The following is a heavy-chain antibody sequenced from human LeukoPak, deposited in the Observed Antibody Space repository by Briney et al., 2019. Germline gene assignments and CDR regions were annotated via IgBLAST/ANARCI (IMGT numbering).Heavy chain of an antibody. D-gene: IGHD6-13*01. V-gene: IGHV3-21*01. CDR2: ISSSSSYI. J-gene: IGHJ4*02. Sequence: PGGSLRLSCAASGFTFSSYSMNWVRQAPGKGLEWVSSISSSSSYIYYADAVKGGFTISRDNAKNSLYLQMNSLRAEDTAVYYCAXGXGYXQQLVLVYYFDYWGQGTLVTVSS. CDR3: AXGXGYXQQLVLVYYFDY. CDR1: GFTFSSYS.